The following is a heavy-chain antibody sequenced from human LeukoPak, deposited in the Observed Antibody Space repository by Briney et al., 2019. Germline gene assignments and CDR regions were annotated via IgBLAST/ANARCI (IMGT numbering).Heavy chain of an antibody. D-gene: IGHD4-17*01. CDR3: ARESPVTDFDY. Sequence: GGSLRLSCAASGFTFSNAWMNWVRQAPGKGLEWVSYISSSGSTIYYADSVKGRFTISRDNAKNSLYLQMNSLRAEDTAVYYCARESPVTDFDYWGQGTLVTVSS. CDR2: ISSSGSTI. J-gene: IGHJ4*02. V-gene: IGHV3-11*01. CDR1: GFTFSNAW.